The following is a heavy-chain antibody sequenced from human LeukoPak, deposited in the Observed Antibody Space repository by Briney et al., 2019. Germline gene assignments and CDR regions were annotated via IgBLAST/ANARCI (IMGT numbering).Heavy chain of an antibody. CDR2: ISSSGSTK. V-gene: IGHV3-48*03. J-gene: IGHJ4*02. Sequence: PGGSLRLSCAASGFTFSSYEMNWVRQAPGKGLEWVSYISSSGSTKYYADSVKGQFTITRDNAKNSLYLQMNSLRAEDTAVYYCARYGSWLYYFDYWGQGTLVTVSS. D-gene: IGHD4-17*01. CDR3: ARYGSWLYYFDY. CDR1: GFTFSSYE.